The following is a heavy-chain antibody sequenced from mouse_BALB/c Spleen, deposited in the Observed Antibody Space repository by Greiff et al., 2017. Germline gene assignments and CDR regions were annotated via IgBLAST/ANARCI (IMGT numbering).Heavy chain of an antibody. V-gene: IGHV5-12-1*01. D-gene: IGHD1-1*01. CDR2: ISSGGGST. J-gene: IGHJ1*01. Sequence: EVQRVESGGGLVKPGGSLKLSCAASGFAFSSYDMSWVRQTPEKRLEWVAYISSGGGSTYYPDTVKGRFTISRDNAKNTLYLQMSSLKSEDTAMYYCARHNYYGSSPYWYFDVWGAGTTVTVSS. CDR3: ARHNYYGSSPYWYFDV. CDR1: GFAFSSYD.